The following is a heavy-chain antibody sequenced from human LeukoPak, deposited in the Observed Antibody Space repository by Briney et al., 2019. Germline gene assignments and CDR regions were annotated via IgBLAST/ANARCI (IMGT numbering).Heavy chain of an antibody. J-gene: IGHJ4*02. Sequence: GGSLRLSCAASGFTVSSNYMSWVRQAPGKGLEWVSAISGSGVTTYYADSVKGRFTISRDNSRNTLYLQMNSLRAEDTALYYCAKRYCSGGSCGFFDYWGQGTLVTVSS. CDR2: ISGSGVTT. CDR1: GFTVSSNY. V-gene: IGHV3-23*01. D-gene: IGHD2-15*01. CDR3: AKRYCSGGSCGFFDY.